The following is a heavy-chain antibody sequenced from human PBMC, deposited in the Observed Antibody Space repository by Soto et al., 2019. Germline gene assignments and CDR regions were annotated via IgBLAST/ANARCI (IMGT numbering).Heavy chain of an antibody. Sequence: SETLSLTCTVSGGSISSSSYYWGWIRQPTGKGLGWIGSIYYSGSTYYNPSLRRRVTISVDTSKNQFSLKLSSVTAADTAVYYCASQFTDADYYASGGYYYGMDVWGQGTAVTVSS. CDR2: IYYSGST. V-gene: IGHV4-39*01. CDR1: GGSISSSSYY. J-gene: IGHJ6*02. CDR3: ASQFTDADYYASGGYYYGMDV. D-gene: IGHD3-10*01.